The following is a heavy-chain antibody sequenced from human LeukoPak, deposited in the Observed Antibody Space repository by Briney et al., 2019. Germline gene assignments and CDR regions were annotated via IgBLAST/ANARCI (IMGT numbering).Heavy chain of an antibody. CDR3: ARDARGRRGFDY. CDR2: IYTTGNT. D-gene: IGHD3-16*01. Sequence: PSETLSLTCSVSGGSISSYYWSWIRQPAGKGREWIGRIYTTGNTDYNPSLKSRVTMSVDTSKNQFSLNLSSVTAADTAVYYCARDARGRRGFDYWGQGTLVTVSS. CDR1: GGSISSYY. V-gene: IGHV4-4*07. J-gene: IGHJ4*02.